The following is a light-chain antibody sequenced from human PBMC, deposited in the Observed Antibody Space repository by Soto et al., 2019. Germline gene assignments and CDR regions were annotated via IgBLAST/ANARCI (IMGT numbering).Light chain of an antibody. CDR1: TSDIGHYNY. J-gene: IGLJ2*01. Sequence: QSVLTQPASVSGSPGQSVTISGTATTSDIGHYNYVSWYQQHPGKAPKLVIYEVSNRPLGVSSRYSGSKSGNTASLTISGLQADDEADDSCSSYRSTITVFGGGTKLTVL. CDR3: SSYRSTITV. CDR2: EVS. V-gene: IGLV2-14*01.